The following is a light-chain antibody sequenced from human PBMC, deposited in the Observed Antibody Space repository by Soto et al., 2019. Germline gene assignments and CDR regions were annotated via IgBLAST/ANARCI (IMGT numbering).Light chain of an antibody. J-gene: IGKJ4*01. Sequence: DIQMTQSPSSLSASVGDRVTITCRASQGISDYLAWYQQKPGKVPKLLIYAASTLQSRVASRFSGSRAGTEFTLTISRLQPEEIATDYFQKYNSAPLTFGGWTKVEIK. V-gene: IGKV1-27*01. CDR1: QGISDY. CDR2: AAS. CDR3: QKYNSAPLT.